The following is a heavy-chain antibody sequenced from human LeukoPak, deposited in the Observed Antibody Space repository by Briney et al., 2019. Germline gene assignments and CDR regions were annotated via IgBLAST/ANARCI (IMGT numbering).Heavy chain of an antibody. Sequence: GASVKVSCNASGYTFTGYYMHWVRQAPGQGLEWMGRINPNSGGTNYAQKFQGRVTMTRDTSISIAYMELSRLRSDDTAVYYCARPVLKGYDNCGYWGQGTLVTVSS. D-gene: IGHD1-20*01. CDR2: INPNSGGT. CDR3: ARPVLKGYDNCGY. J-gene: IGHJ4*02. CDR1: GYTFTGYY. V-gene: IGHV1-2*06.